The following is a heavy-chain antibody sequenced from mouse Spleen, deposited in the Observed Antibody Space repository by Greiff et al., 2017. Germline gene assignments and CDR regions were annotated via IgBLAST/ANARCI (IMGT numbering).Heavy chain of an antibody. Sequence: QVQLQQSGAELVRPGASVKLSCKASGYTFTDYYINWVKQRPGQGLEWIARIYPGSGNTYYNEKFKGKATLTAEKSSSTAYMQLSSLTSEDSAVYFCARENDYDGLYFDYWGQGTTLTVSS. J-gene: IGHJ2*01. CDR2: IYPGSGNT. V-gene: IGHV1-76*01. CDR1: GYTFTDYY. CDR3: ARENDYDGLYFDY. D-gene: IGHD2-4*01.